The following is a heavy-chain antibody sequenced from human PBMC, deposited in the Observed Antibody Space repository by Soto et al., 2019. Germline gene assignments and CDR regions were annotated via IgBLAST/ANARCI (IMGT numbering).Heavy chain of an antibody. CDR1: GGTFSRYA. D-gene: IGHD2-2*01. Sequence: QVQLVQSGAEVKKPGSSVKVSCKASGGTFSRYAISWVRQAPGQGLEWMGGIIPIFGTVNYAQKFQGRVTITADESTSTAYMELSSLRSEDTAVYYCARHDCISSSCYYYYHYGMDVWGQGTTVTVSS. J-gene: IGHJ6*02. CDR3: ARHDCISSSCYYYYHYGMDV. CDR2: IIPIFGTV. V-gene: IGHV1-69*12.